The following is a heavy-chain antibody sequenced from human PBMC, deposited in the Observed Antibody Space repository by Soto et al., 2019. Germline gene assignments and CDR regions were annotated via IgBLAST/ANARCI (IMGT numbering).Heavy chain of an antibody. CDR3: ARARIPGYCSGGSCYPEIHNWFDP. J-gene: IGHJ5*02. V-gene: IGHV4-30-4*01. Sequence: SETLSLTCTVSGGSISSGDYYWSWIRQPPGKGLEWIGYIYYSGSTYYNPSLKSRVTISVDTSKNQFSLKLSSVTAADTAVYYCARARIPGYCSGGSCYPEIHNWFDPWGQGTLVTVSS. D-gene: IGHD2-15*01. CDR1: GGSISSGDYY. CDR2: IYYSGST.